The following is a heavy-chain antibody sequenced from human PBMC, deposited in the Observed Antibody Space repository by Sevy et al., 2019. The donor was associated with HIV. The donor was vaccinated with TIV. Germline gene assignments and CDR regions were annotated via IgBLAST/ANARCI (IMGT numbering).Heavy chain of an antibody. CDR3: ARDLPPSATTVAHFDC. CDR1: GFIFSSYE. Sequence: GGSLRLSCAASGFIFSSYEMNWVRQAPGKGLEWVSYISNSGTTIYYSDSVKGRFTIPRDNARNSLYLQMNSLRAEDTAVYYCARDLPPSATTVAHFDCWGQGPLVTVSS. V-gene: IGHV3-48*03. D-gene: IGHD4-17*01. J-gene: IGHJ4*02. CDR2: ISNSGTTI.